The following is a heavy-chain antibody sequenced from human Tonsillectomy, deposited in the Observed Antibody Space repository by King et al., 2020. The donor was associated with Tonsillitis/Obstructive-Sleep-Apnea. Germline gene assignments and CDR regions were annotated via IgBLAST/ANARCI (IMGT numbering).Heavy chain of an antibody. D-gene: IGHD1-26*01. CDR1: GFTFSSYG. Sequence: VQLVESGGGVVQPGRSLRLSCAASGFTFSSYGTHWVRQAPGMGLEWVAVIWYDGSDTYYADSVKGRFTISRDSSKHTLYLQMNGLRAEDTAVYYCARSSGSYHFDSWGQGTLVTVSS. J-gene: IGHJ4*02. CDR2: IWYDGSDT. V-gene: IGHV3-33*01. CDR3: ARSSGSYHFDS.